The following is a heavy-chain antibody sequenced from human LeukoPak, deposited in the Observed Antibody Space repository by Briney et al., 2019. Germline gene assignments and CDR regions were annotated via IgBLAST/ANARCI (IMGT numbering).Heavy chain of an antibody. D-gene: IGHD3-22*01. J-gene: IGHJ3*02. CDR2: INPNSGGT. Sequence: ASVKVSCKASGYTFTGYYMHWVRQAPGQGLEWMGWINPNSGGTNYAQKFQGRVTMTRDTSISTAYMELSRLGSDDTAVYYCARGPITMIVVVEGAFDIWGQGTMVTVSS. CDR1: GYTFTGYY. V-gene: IGHV1-2*02. CDR3: ARGPITMIVVVEGAFDI.